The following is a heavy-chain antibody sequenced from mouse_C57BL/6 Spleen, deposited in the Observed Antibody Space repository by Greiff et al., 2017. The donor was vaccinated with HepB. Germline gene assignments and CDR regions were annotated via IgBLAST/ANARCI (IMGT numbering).Heavy chain of an antibody. CDR1: GFTFSSYG. V-gene: IGHV5-6*01. Sequence: VQLQQSGGDLVKPGGSLKLSCAASGFTFSSYGMSWVRQTPDKRLEWVATISSGGSYTYYPDSVKGRFTISRDNAKNTLYLQMSSLKSEDTAMYYCARGLRITTVVEGYAMDYWGQGTSVTVSS. D-gene: IGHD1-1*01. CDR2: ISSGGSYT. J-gene: IGHJ4*01. CDR3: ARGLRITTVVEGYAMDY.